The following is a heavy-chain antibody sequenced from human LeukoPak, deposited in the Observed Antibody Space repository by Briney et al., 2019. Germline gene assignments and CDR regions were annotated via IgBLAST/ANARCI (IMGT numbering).Heavy chain of an antibody. CDR3: ARGGQRYFDWHHDAFDI. J-gene: IGHJ3*02. Sequence: ASVKVSCKVSGYTLTELSMHWVRQAPGKGLEWMGGFDPEDGETIYAQKFQGRVTTTEDTSTDTAYMELSSLRSEDTAVYYCARGGQRYFDWHHDAFDIWGQGTMVTVSS. D-gene: IGHD3-9*01. CDR1: GYTLTELS. CDR2: FDPEDGET. V-gene: IGHV1-24*01.